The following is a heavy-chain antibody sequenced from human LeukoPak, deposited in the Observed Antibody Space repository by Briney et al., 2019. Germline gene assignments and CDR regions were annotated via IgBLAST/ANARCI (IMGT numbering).Heavy chain of an antibody. CDR2: INHSGST. D-gene: IGHD2-2*02. Sequence: SETLSLTCAVYGGSFSGYYWSWIRQPPGRGLEWIGEINHSGSTNYNPSLKSRVTISVDTSKNQFSLKLSSVTAADTAVYYCARGEYQLLYPTPYFDYWGQGTLVTASS. CDR3: ARGEYQLLYPTPYFDY. CDR1: GGSFSGYY. V-gene: IGHV4-34*01. J-gene: IGHJ4*02.